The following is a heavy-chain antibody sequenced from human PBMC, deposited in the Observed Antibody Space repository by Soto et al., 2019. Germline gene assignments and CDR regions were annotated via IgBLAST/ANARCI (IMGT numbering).Heavy chain of an antibody. V-gene: IGHV1-18*01. D-gene: IGHD3-10*01. CDR1: GYTFTSYG. J-gene: IGHJ6*03. Sequence: GASVKVSCKASGYTFTSYGISWVRQAPGQGLEWMGWISAYNGNTNYAQKLQGRVTMTTDTSTSTAYMELRSLRSDDTAVYYCARSPLPTQRRGGEGNYYYYYMDVWGKVTTVTVSS. CDR3: ARSPLPTQRRGGEGNYYYYYMDV. CDR2: ISAYNGNT.